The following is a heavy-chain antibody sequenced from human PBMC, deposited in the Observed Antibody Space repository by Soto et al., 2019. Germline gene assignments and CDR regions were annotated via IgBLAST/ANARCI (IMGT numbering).Heavy chain of an antibody. CDR2: INPSGGST. D-gene: IGHD3-22*01. CDR1: GYTFTSYY. J-gene: IGHJ6*02. CDR3: SSGIYDSSGYYATGYYYYGMDV. Sequence: ASVKVSCKASGYTFTSYYMHWVRQAPGQGLEWMGIINPSGGSTSYAQRYQGRVTMTRDTSTSTVYIELSSLRSEDSAVYYCSSGIYDSSGYYATGYYYYGMDVWGQGTTVTVSS. V-gene: IGHV1-46*03.